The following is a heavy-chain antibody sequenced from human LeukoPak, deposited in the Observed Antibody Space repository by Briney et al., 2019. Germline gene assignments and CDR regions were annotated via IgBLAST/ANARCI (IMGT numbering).Heavy chain of an antibody. V-gene: IGHV3-66*01. CDR1: GFTVSSNY. CDR2: IYSGGST. CDR3: ARDLVEALAAAGTVYYYGMDV. J-gene: IGHJ6*02. D-gene: IGHD6-13*01. Sequence: GGSLRLSCAASGFTVSSNYMSWVRQAPGKGLEWVSVIYSGGSTYYADSVKGRFTISRDNSKNTLYLQMNSLRAEDTAVYYCARDLVEALAAAGTVYYYGMDVWGQGTTVTVSS.